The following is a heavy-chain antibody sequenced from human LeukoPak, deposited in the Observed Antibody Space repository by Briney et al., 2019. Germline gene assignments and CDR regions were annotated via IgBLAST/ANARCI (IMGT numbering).Heavy chain of an antibody. Sequence: GASVKASRKASGGTFSSYAISWVRQAPGQGLEWMGGIIPIFGTANYAQKFQGRVTITADESTSTAYMELSSLRSEDTAVYYCAREGMATNHIDYWGQGTLVTVSS. V-gene: IGHV1-69*13. CDR1: GGTFSSYA. J-gene: IGHJ4*02. CDR2: IIPIFGTA. CDR3: AREGMATNHIDY. D-gene: IGHD5-24*01.